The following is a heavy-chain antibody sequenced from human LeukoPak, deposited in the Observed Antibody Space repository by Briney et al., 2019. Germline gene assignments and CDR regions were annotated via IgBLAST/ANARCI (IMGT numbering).Heavy chain of an antibody. CDR3: ASGYYSRRFDY. CDR2: IKEDGSEK. D-gene: IGHD3-22*01. Sequence: GGSQRLSCEASGFTFSTYWMSWVRQAPGKGLEWVANIKEDGSEKYYVDSVKGRFTISRDNAKNSLYLQMNSLRAEDTAVYYCASGYYSRRFDYWGQGTLVTVSS. V-gene: IGHV3-7*01. J-gene: IGHJ4*02. CDR1: GFTFSTYW.